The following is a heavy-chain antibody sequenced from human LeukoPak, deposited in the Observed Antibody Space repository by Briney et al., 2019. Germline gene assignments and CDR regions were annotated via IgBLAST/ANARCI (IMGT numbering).Heavy chain of an antibody. CDR2: FDPEDGET. V-gene: IGHV1-24*01. D-gene: IGHD3-9*01. CDR3: ATAYYDILTGSWRNDY. CDR1: GYTLTELS. Sequence: ASVKVSCKVSGYTLTELSMHWVRQAPGKGLEWMGGFDPEDGETIYAQKFQGRVTMTEDTSTDTAYMELSSLRSEDTAVYYCATAYYDILTGSWRNDYWGQGTLVTVSS. J-gene: IGHJ4*02.